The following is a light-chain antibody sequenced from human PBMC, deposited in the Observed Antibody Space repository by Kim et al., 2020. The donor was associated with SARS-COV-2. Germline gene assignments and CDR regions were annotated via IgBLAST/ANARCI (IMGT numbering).Light chain of an antibody. CDR3: QQYNSYPFT. J-gene: IGKJ3*01. Sequence: DIQMTQFPSTLSPYVGDRVTISCRASQSISRNLAWYQQKAGKAPKLLISKASSLESGVPSRFSGSGSGTEFTLTISSLQPDDFATYYCQQYNSYPFTFGPGTKVDIK. CDR2: KAS. V-gene: IGKV1-5*03. CDR1: QSISRN.